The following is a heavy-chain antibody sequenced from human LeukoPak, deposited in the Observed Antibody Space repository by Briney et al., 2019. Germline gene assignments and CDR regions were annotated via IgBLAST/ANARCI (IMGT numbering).Heavy chain of an antibody. CDR1: GFTFDDYA. D-gene: IGHD3-10*01. V-gene: IGHV3-9*01. J-gene: IGHJ3*02. CDR2: ISWNSGSI. Sequence: PGGSLRLSCAASGFTFDDYAMLWVRQAPGKGLEWVSGISWNSGSIGYADSVKGRFTISRDNAKNSLYLQMNSLRAEDTALYYCAKELLWFGELLGAFDIWGQGTMVTVSS. CDR3: AKELLWFGELLGAFDI.